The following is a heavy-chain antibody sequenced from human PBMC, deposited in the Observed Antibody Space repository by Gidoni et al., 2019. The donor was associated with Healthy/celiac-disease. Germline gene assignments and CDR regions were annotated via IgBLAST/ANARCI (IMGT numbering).Heavy chain of an antibody. D-gene: IGHD5-18*01. CDR3: AREGTVDTAMGDYYYGMDV. V-gene: IGHV1-2*04. Sequence: QVQLVQSGAEVKKPGASVTVSCKASGYTFTGYYMPGVRQAPGQGLEWMGWINPNSGGTNYAQKFQGWVTMTRDTSISTAYMELSRLRSDDTAVYYCAREGTVDTAMGDYYYGMDVWGQGTTVTVSS. J-gene: IGHJ6*02. CDR1: GYTFTGYY. CDR2: INPNSGGT.